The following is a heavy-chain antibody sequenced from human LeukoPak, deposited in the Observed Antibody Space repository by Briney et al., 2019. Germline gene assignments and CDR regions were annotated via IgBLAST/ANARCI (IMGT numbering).Heavy chain of an antibody. V-gene: IGHV3-48*01. CDR2: ITSSGSTI. J-gene: IGHJ4*02. D-gene: IGHD3-10*01. CDR1: GFTFSTHS. Sequence: PGGSLRLSCAASGFTFSTHSMNWVRQAPGKGLEWVSHITSSGSTISYADSMRGRFTISRDNAKNSLYLQMNSLRAEDTAVYYCASGVDYWGQGTLVTVSS. CDR3: ASGVDY.